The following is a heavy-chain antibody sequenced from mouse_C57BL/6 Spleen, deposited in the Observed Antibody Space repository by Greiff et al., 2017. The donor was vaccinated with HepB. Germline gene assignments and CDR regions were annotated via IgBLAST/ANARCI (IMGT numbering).Heavy chain of an antibody. CDR3: ARRNYDYDVY. D-gene: IGHD2-4*01. Sequence: VQLQQPGAELVKPGASVKLSCKASGYTFTSYWMQWVKQRPGQGLEWIGEIDPSDSYTNYNQKFKGKATLTVDTSSSTAYMQLSSLTSEDSAVYYCARRNYDYDVYWGQGTTLTVSS. V-gene: IGHV1-50*01. CDR1: GYTFTSYW. J-gene: IGHJ2*01. CDR2: IDPSDSYT.